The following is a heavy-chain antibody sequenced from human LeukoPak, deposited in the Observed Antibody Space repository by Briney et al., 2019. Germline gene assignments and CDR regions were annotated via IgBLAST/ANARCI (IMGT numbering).Heavy chain of an antibody. CDR2: IYYSGST. Sequence: SETLSLTGTVSGGSISSSSYYWGWIRQPPGKGLEWIGSIYYSGSTYYNPSLKSRVTISVDTSKNQFSLKLSSVTAADTAVYYCAGDKITMVRGVITYYMDVWGKGTTVTVSS. V-gene: IGHV4-39*07. CDR1: GGSISSSSYY. D-gene: IGHD3-10*01. J-gene: IGHJ6*03. CDR3: AGDKITMVRGVITYYMDV.